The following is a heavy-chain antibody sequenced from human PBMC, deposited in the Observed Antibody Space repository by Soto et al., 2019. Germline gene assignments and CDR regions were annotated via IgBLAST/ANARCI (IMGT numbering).Heavy chain of an antibody. J-gene: IGHJ4*02. CDR1: GFSISNRGMR. V-gene: IGHV2-70*04. CDR3: ALTPAYNDYDSSGLFDY. Sequence: FRPTLVNPTQTLTLTCTLSGFSISNRGMRVSWIHQPPGKALEWLARIDWDDDKFYSTSLKTRLTISKDTSKNQVVLTMTNMDPVDTATYYCALTPAYNDYDSSGLFDYWGQGTLVTGSS. CDR2: IDWDDDK. D-gene: IGHD3-22*01.